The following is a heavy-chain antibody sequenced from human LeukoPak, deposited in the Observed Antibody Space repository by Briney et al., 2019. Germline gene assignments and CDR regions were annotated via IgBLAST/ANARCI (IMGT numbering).Heavy chain of an antibody. V-gene: IGHV1-58*01. D-gene: IGHD6-19*01. CDR2: IVVGSGNT. CDR1: GFTFTSSA. J-gene: IGHJ6*04. Sequence: GAPVKVSCKASGFTFTSSAVQWVRQARGQRLEWIGWIVVGSGNTNYAQKFQERVTITRDMSTSTAYMELSSLRSEDTAVYYCAAGGWYYYGMDVWGKGTTVTVSS. CDR3: AAGGWYYYGMDV.